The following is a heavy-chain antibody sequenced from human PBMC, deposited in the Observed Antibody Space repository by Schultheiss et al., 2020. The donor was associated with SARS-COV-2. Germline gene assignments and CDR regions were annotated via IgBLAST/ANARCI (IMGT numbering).Heavy chain of an antibody. D-gene: IGHD1-14*01. CDR1: GFTFSSYA. CDR2: ISYDGSNK. J-gene: IGHJ4*02. CDR3: AKEGNLFDY. Sequence: GGSLRLSCAASGFTFSSYAMHWVRQAPGKGLEWVAVISYDGSNKYYADSVKGRFTISRDNAKNSLYLQMNSLRAEDTAVYYCAKEGNLFDYWGQGTLVTVSS. V-gene: IGHV3-30-3*01.